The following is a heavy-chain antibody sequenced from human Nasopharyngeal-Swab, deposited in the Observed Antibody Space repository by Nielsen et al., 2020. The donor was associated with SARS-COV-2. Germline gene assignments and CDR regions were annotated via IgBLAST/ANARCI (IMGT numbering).Heavy chain of an antibody. V-gene: IGHV1-46*01. CDR3: AKDRGYCGGGSCYSDPYYYYYMDV. CDR1: GYTFTSYY. D-gene: IGHD2-15*01. J-gene: IGHJ6*03. Sequence: ASAKVSCKASGYTFTSYYMHWVRQAPAQGLEWMGIINPSGGSTSYAQKFQGRVTMTRDTSTSTVYMELSSLRSEDTAVYYCAKDRGYCGGGSCYSDPYYYYYMDVWGKGTTVTVSS. CDR2: INPSGGST.